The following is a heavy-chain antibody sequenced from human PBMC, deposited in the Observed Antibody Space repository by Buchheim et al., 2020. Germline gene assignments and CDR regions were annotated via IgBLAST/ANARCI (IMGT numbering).Heavy chain of an antibody. CDR3: ARDQAKDFWSGYYTSYYYYMDV. J-gene: IGHJ6*03. Sequence: QVQLVQSGAEVKKPGASVKVSCKASGYTFTSYYMHWVRQAPGQGLEWMGIINPSGGSTSYAQKFQGRVTMTRDTSTSTVYMELSSLRSEDTAVYYCARDQAKDFWSGYYTSYYYYMDVWGKGTT. D-gene: IGHD3-3*01. CDR1: GYTFTSYY. CDR2: INPSGGST. V-gene: IGHV1-46*01.